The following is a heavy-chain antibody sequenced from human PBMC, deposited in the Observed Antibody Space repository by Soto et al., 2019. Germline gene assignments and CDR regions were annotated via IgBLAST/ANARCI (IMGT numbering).Heavy chain of an antibody. CDR1: GFTFSSYG. CDR2: IWYDGSNK. J-gene: IGHJ5*02. D-gene: IGHD6-19*01. CDR3: AKGVGWLAKNWFDP. V-gene: IGHV3-30*02. Sequence: GGSLRLSCAASGFTFSSYGMHWVRQAPGKGLEWVAVIWYDGSNKYYADSVKGRFTISRDNSKNTLYLQMNSLRAEDTAVYYCAKGVGWLAKNWFDPWGQGTLVTVSS.